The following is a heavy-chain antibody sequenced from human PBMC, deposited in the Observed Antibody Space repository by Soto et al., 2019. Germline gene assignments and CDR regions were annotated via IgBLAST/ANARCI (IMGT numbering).Heavy chain of an antibody. J-gene: IGHJ6*02. CDR3: ARAGCDGGSCYTLVGLRYGMDV. D-gene: IGHD2-15*01. V-gene: IGHV3-30-3*01. CDR2: VSYDGNNK. CDR1: GFTFSSYA. Sequence: QVQLVESGGGVVQPGRSLRLSCAASGFTFSSYAMHWVCQAPGKGLEWVAVVSYDGNNKYYADSVKGRFTISRDNSKNTLYLQMNSLRAEDTAVYYCARAGCDGGSCYTLVGLRYGMDVWGQGTTVTVSS.